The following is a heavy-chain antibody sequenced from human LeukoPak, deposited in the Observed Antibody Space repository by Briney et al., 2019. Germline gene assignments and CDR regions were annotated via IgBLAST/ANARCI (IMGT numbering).Heavy chain of an antibody. CDR3: ARAGAPLSYYFMDV. D-gene: IGHD1-26*01. CDR1: GFTFSIYW. CDR2: INSDGSST. V-gene: IGHV3-74*01. Sequence: GGSLRLSCAASGFTFSIYWMHWVRQAPGKGLVWVSRINSDGSSTSYADSVKGRFTISRDNAKNTLYLQMSRLRAEDTAVYYCARAGAPLSYYFMDVWGKGTTVTVSS. J-gene: IGHJ6*03.